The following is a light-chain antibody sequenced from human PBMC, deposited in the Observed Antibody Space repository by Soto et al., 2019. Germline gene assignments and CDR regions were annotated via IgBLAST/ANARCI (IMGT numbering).Light chain of an antibody. CDR1: QSVSDT. CDR3: QQYSNWRT. V-gene: IGKV3-15*01. CDR2: GAS. Sequence: EIVMTQSPVTLSVSPGEGATLSCRASQSVSDTLAWYQQKPGQAPRLLIYGASTRATGVPARFSGSGSGPEFPLTISSLPSEDFAVYYCQQYSNWRTFGQGTNVEIK. J-gene: IGKJ1*01.